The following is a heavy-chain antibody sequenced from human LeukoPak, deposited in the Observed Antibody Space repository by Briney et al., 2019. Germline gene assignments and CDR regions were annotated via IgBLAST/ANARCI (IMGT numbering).Heavy chain of an antibody. D-gene: IGHD3-10*01. J-gene: IGHJ4*02. Sequence: SETLSLTCTVSGASITSTSYYWGWIRRPPGKGLEWIASISYSGSTYYNPSLKSRITISIDTSMNQLSLRLSSVSAADTAVYYCALYGSGSYRDFDYWGQGTLVTVSS. CDR3: ALYGSGSYRDFDY. CDR2: ISYSGST. CDR1: GASITSTSYY. V-gene: IGHV4-39*01.